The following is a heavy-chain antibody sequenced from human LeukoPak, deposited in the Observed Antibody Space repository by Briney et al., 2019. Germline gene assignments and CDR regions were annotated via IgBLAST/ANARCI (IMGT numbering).Heavy chain of an antibody. V-gene: IGHV4-59*11. J-gene: IGHJ3*02. CDR2: IYYSGIT. CDR3: ARIFYYYDSSGYYNDAFDI. D-gene: IGHD3-22*01. Sequence: SETLSLTCTVSGDSITSHYWSWIRQPPGKGLEWIGYIYYSGITKYTPSLKSRATMSVDTSKNQFSLKLSSVTAADTAVYYCARIFYYYDSSGYYNDAFDIWGQGTMVTVSS. CDR1: GDSITSHY.